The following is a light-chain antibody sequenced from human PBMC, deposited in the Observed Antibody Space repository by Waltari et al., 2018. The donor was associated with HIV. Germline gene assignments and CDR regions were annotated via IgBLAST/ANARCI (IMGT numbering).Light chain of an antibody. V-gene: IGKV1-8*01. Sequence: QSPSSLSASIGDRVTVTCRASQGISNSLAWYQQKPGQAPKLLIYDASTLQSGVPSRFSGSGSGTDFSLIISCLQSEDSATFYCQQYDSDPPTFGQGTRVEI. CDR1: QGISNS. CDR2: DAS. J-gene: IGKJ1*01. CDR3: QQYDSDPPT.